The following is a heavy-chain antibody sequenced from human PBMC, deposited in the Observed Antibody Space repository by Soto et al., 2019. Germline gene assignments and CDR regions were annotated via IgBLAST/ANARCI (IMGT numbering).Heavy chain of an antibody. CDR1: GGTFSNYA. J-gene: IGHJ4*02. CDR3: ARGPAYAGYFDY. D-gene: IGHD4-17*01. Sequence: QVRLVQSGAEVKKPGSSVKVSCKASGGTFSNYAISWVRQAPGQGLEWMGGIILPFGTPNYAQKFQGRVTITADESMTTAYMALSGLRSEDTAVYYCARGPAYAGYFDYWGRGTLVTVSS. V-gene: IGHV1-69*12. CDR2: IILPFGTP.